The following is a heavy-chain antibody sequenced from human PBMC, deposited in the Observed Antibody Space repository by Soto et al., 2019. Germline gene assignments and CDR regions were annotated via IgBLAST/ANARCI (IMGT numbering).Heavy chain of an antibody. D-gene: IGHD2-2*01. J-gene: IGHJ6*02. CDR1: GYTFTGYY. V-gene: IGHV1-2*04. CDR2: INPNSGGT. Sequence: ASVKVSCKASGYTFTGYYMHWVRQAPGQGLEWMGWINPNSGGTNYAQKFQGWVTMTRDTSISTAYMELSRLRSDDTAVYYCARGGEDCSSTSCPGFYYYYGMDVWGQGTTVTVSS. CDR3: ARGGEDCSSTSCPGFYYYYGMDV.